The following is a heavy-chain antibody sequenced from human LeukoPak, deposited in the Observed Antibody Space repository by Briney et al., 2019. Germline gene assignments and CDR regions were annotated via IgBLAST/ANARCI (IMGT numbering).Heavy chain of an antibody. CDR1: GGTFSSYA. Sequence: SVKVSCKASGGTFSSYAISWVRQAPGQGLEWMGRIIPISGTANYAQKFQGRVTITTDESTSTAYMELSSLRSEDTAVYYCAREVVDYYDSSGEFDYWGQGTLVTVSS. CDR3: AREVVDYYDSSGEFDY. V-gene: IGHV1-69*05. J-gene: IGHJ4*02. CDR2: IIPISGTA. D-gene: IGHD3-22*01.